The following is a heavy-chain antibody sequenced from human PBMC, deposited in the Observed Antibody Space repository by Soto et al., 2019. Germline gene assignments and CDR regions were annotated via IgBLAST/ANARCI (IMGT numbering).Heavy chain of an antibody. J-gene: IGHJ4*02. CDR2: IYYSGST. CDR3: AMGQQLVLAGGPLDY. D-gene: IGHD6-13*01. CDR1: GGSISSSSYY. Sequence: QLQLQESGPGLVKPSETLSLTCTVSGGSISSSSYYWGWIRQPPGKGLEWIGSIYYSGSTYYNPPLKGRVTISVDTSKNQFSLKLSSVTAADTAVYYCAMGQQLVLAGGPLDYWGQGTLVTVSS. V-gene: IGHV4-39*01.